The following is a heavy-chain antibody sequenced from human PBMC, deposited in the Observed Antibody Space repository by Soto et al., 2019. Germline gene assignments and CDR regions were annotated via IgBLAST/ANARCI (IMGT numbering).Heavy chain of an antibody. V-gene: IGHV1-69*13. CDR2: IIPIFGTA. CDR3: ARDLGGIEYSSSSRFNMFDP. CDR1: GGTFSSYA. Sequence: GASVKVSCKASGGTFSSYAISWVRQAPGQGLEWMGGIIPIFGTANYAQKFQGRVTITADESTSTAYMELSSLRSEDTAVYYCARDLGGIEYSSSSRFNMFDPWGQGTLVTVSS. D-gene: IGHD6-6*01. J-gene: IGHJ5*02.